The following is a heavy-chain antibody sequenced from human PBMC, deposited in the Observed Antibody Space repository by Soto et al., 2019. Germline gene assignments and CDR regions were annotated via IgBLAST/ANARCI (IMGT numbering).Heavy chain of an antibody. CDR1: GFTFSSYA. Sequence: QVQLVESGGGVVQPGRSLRLSCAASGFTFSSYAMHWVRQAPGKGLEWVAVISYDGSNKYYADSVKGRFTISRDKSKNTLYLQMNSLRAEDTAVYYCARDEYSSSWYGIDYWGQGTLVTVSS. CDR3: ARDEYSSSWYGIDY. V-gene: IGHV3-30-3*01. CDR2: ISYDGSNK. J-gene: IGHJ4*02. D-gene: IGHD6-13*01.